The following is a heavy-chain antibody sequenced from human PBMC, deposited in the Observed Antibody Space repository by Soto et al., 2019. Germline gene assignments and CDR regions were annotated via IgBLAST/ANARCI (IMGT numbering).Heavy chain of an antibody. Sequence: GGSLRLSCAASGFTFSSYGMHWVRQAPGKGLEWVAVISYDGSNKYYADSVKGRFTISRDNSKNTLYLQMNSLRAEDTAVYYCAKQAREQWLVPSFNPGGQGTLVTVSS. CDR1: GFTFSSYG. CDR2: ISYDGSNK. D-gene: IGHD6-19*01. CDR3: AKQAREQWLVPSFNP. J-gene: IGHJ5*02. V-gene: IGHV3-30*18.